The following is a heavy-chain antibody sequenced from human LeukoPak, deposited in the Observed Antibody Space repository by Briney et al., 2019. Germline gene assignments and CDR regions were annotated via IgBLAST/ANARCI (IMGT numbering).Heavy chain of an antibody. D-gene: IGHD3-10*01. CDR2: ISYDGSNK. J-gene: IGHJ6*04. Sequence: PGGSLRLSCAASGFTFSSYAMHWVRQAPGKGLEWVAVISYDGSNKYYADSVKGRFTISRDNSKNTLYPQMNSLRAEDTAVYYCARDLRGSGSYFVYGMDVWGKGTTVTVSS. CDR3: ARDLRGSGSYFVYGMDV. CDR1: GFTFSSYA. V-gene: IGHV3-30*04.